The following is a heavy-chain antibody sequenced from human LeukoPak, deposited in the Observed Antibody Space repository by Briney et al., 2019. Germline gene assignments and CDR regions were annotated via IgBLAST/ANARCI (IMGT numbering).Heavy chain of an antibody. V-gene: IGHV4-30-4*02. CDR1: GGSISSGDYY. Sequence: SETLSLTCTVSGGSISSGDYYWSWIRQPPGKGLEWIGYIYYSGSTYYNPSLKSRVTISVDTSKNQFSLKLSSVTAADTAVYYCARENSGYGTGAFDIWGQGTMVTVSS. CDR3: ARENSGYGTGAFDI. J-gene: IGHJ3*02. CDR2: IYYSGST. D-gene: IGHD5-12*01.